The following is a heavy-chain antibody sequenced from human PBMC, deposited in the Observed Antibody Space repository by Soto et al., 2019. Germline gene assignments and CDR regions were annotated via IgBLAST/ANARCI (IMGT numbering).Heavy chain of an antibody. CDR1: GGSISSDSYY. J-gene: IGHJ4*02. Sequence: SETLSLTCTVSGGSISSDSYYWGWIRQSPEKGLEWIASISYSGSTNYNPSLESRVTISVDTSKNQFSLKLSSVTAADTAVYYCARTGHYNSSPFDYWGLGALVTVSS. CDR2: ISYSGST. CDR3: ARTGHYNSSPFDY. V-gene: IGHV4-39*07. D-gene: IGHD6-13*01.